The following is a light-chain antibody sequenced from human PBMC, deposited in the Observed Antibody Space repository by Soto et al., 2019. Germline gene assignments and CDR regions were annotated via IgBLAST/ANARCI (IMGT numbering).Light chain of an antibody. CDR2: QAS. J-gene: IGKJ3*01. CDR1: QSISSW. Sequence: DIQMTQSPSTLSASVGDRVTITCRASQSISSWLAWYQQKPGKAPKLLIYQASNLESGVPSRFSGSGSGTEFTSTNSTLQTDYFVTYYCQHYNNYPLSIGPGTKVDI. V-gene: IGKV1-5*03. CDR3: QHYNNYPLS.